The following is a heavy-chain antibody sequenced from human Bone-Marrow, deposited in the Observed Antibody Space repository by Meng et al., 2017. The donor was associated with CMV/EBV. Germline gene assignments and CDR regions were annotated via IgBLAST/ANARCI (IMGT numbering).Heavy chain of an antibody. CDR3: AKSDSSGFAPDY. D-gene: IGHD3-22*01. V-gene: IGHV3-33*06. Sequence: CVESGFTFRKFGMHWVRQAPGKGLEWVGIVWHDGSKKYYVDCVKGRFTISRDNSNNTLLLQMDSLRVEDTAVYYCAKSDSSGFAPDYWGQGTLVTVSS. CDR1: GFTFRKFG. CDR2: VWHDGSKK. J-gene: IGHJ4*02.